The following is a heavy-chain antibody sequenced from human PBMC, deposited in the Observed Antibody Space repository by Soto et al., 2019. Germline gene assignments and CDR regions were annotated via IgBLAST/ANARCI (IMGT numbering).Heavy chain of an antibody. CDR2: IYYNGRT. CDR1: GGSISTYY. D-gene: IGHD3-3*01. V-gene: IGHV4-59*01. Sequence: SETLSLTCTVSGGSISTYYWSWIRQPPGKGLEWIGYIYYNGRTNYNPSLESRVTISLDTSKSQFSLKLSSVSAADTAVYYCPRDGSGYDFWSGPYFFDYWGPGTLVTVSS. J-gene: IGHJ4*02. CDR3: PRDGSGYDFWSGPYFFDY.